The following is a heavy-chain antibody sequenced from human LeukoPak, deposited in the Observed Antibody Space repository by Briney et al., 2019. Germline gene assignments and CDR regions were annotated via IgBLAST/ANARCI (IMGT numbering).Heavy chain of an antibody. J-gene: IGHJ4*02. CDR3: ARDLPVAGNNHFDY. D-gene: IGHD6-19*01. CDR1: GYTFAGHY. V-gene: IGHV1-2*06. CDR2: INPNSGGT. Sequence: VASVKVSCKASGYTFAGHYMHWVRQAPGQGLEWMGRINPNSGGTNYAQKFQGRVTMTRDTSISTAYMELSRLRSDDTAVYYCARDLPVAGNNHFDYWGQGTLVTVSS.